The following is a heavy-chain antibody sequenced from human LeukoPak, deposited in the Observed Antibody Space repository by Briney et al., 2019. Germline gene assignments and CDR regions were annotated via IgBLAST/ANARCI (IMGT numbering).Heavy chain of an antibody. D-gene: IGHD3-10*01. J-gene: IGHJ4*02. V-gene: IGHV3-74*03. CDR3: ASASSESYYWALVY. Sequence: PGGSLRLSCAASGFTIGSYWMNWVRHGPGKGMGWVARISSDGKSITYADSVKGRFTICRDTSKNTLYLQMDSLRAEDTAVYYCASASSESYYWALVYWGQGTLVTVSS. CDR2: ISSDGKSI. CDR1: GFTIGSYW.